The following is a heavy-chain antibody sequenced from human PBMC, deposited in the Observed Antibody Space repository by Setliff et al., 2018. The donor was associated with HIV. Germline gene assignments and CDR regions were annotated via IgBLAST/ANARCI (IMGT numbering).Heavy chain of an antibody. CDR3: ANFLPDTAAAGPRFAY. CDR2: INHSGST. CDR1: GGSFSGFY. J-gene: IGHJ4*02. V-gene: IGHV4-34*01. D-gene: IGHD6-13*01. Sequence: PSETLSLTCAVYGGSFSGFYWSWIRQPPGKGLEWIGEINHSGSTTYNPSLKSRVTISVDTSKNHFSLKLSSVTAADTAVYYCANFLPDTAAAGPRFAYWGQGTLVTVSS.